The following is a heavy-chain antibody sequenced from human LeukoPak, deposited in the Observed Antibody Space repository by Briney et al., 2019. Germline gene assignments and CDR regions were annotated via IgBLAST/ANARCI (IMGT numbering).Heavy chain of an antibody. D-gene: IGHD6-6*01. CDR3: AKGRSGIAARPTPDY. CDR1: GFTFSSYS. Sequence: PGGSLRLSFAASGFTFSSYSMNWVRQAPGKGLEWVSSISSSSGYIYYADSVKGRFTISRDNAKNSLYLQMNSLRAEDTAVYYCAKGRSGIAARPTPDYWGQGTLVTVSS. V-gene: IGHV3-21*01. CDR2: ISSSSGYI. J-gene: IGHJ4*02.